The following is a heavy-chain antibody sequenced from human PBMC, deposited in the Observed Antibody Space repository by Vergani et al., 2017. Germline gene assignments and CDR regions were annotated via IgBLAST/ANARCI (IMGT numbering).Heavy chain of an antibody. V-gene: IGHV3-7*01. CDR3: ARGNSLGSY. J-gene: IGHJ4*02. CDR1: GFIFSSYC. CDR2: IKDDGSEK. D-gene: IGHD1-7*01. Sequence: EVQLVESGGGLVQPGGSLRLSCAASGFIFSSYCMHWVRQAPGKGLEWVADIKDDGSEKQYVDSVKGRFTISRDNAKKSLYLQMNSLRGEDTAVYYCARGNSLGSYWGQGTLVTVSS.